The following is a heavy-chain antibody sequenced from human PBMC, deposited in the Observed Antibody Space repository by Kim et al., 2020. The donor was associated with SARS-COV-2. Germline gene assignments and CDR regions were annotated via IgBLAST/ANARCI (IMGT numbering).Heavy chain of an antibody. V-gene: IGHV3-9*01. CDR3: AKDSVSGGDSLDY. D-gene: IGHD2-21*02. J-gene: IGHJ4*02. Sequence: YADPVKARFTTSRDNAKNSLYLQINSLRAEDTALYYCAKDSVSGGDSLDYWGQGTLVTVSS.